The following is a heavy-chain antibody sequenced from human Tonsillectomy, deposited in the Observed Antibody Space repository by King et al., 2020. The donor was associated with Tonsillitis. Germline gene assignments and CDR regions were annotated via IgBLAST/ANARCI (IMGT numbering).Heavy chain of an antibody. CDR3: AKDNRKGGFLEWLLQY. V-gene: IGHV3-30*18. CDR2: ISYDGSNK. D-gene: IGHD3-3*01. J-gene: IGHJ4*02. Sequence: VQLVESGGGVVQPERSLRLSCAASGFTFSSYGMHWVRQAPGKGLEWVAVISYDGSNKYYADSGKGRFTISRDNSKNTLYLQMNSLRAEDTAVYYCAKDNRKGGFLEWLLQYWGQGTLVTVSS. CDR1: GFTFSSYG.